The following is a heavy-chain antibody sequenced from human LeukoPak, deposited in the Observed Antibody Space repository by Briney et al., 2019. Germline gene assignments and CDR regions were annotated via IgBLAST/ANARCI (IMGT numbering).Heavy chain of an antibody. V-gene: IGHV3-23*01. CDR1: GFTFSSYA. CDR2: ISGCGAGT. J-gene: IGHJ4*02. Sequence: GGSLTLSCPASGFTFSSYAMSGVRPAPGKGLDWVAGISGCGAGTYHADSVKGRFTISRDNSKNTLYLQMDSLRAEDTAVYYCAKTPSGYPHLYYFDYWGQGTLVTVSS. CDR3: AKTPSGYPHLYYFDY. D-gene: IGHD3-22*01.